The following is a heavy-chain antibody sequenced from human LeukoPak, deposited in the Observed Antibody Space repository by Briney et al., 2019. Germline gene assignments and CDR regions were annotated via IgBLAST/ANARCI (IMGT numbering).Heavy chain of an antibody. CDR1: GGSFSGYY. CDR2: INHSGST. D-gene: IGHD2-2*01. Sequence: SETLSLTCAVYGGSFSGYYWSWIRQPPGKGLEWIGEINHSGSTNYNPSLKSRVTISVDTSKNQFSLKLSSVTAADTAVYYCASRYCSSTSCLLDAFDIWGQGTMVSVSS. J-gene: IGHJ3*02. V-gene: IGHV4-34*01. CDR3: ASRYCSSTSCLLDAFDI.